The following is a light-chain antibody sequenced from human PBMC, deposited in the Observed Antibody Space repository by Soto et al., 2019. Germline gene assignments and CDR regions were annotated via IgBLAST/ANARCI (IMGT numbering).Light chain of an antibody. Sequence: EIVLTQSPATLSLSPGERATLSCRASQSVSSYLAWYQQKPGQAPRLLIYDASNRATGIPARFSGSGYGTDFTLTISSLAPEDFAVYYRKQRSTWPPGSFCQWTKLEIK. CDR3: KQRSTWPPGS. V-gene: IGKV3-11*01. CDR1: QSVSSY. J-gene: IGKJ2*03. CDR2: DAS.